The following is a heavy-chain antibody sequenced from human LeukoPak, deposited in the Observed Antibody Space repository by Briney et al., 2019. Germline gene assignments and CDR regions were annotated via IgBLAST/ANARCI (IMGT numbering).Heavy chain of an antibody. D-gene: IGHD2-15*01. CDR1: GYTLAELS. Sequence: GASVKVSCKVSGYTLAELSMHWGRQAPGKGLEWMGGFDPEHGETVYAQKFQGRLTMTEDTSTHTAYMELSSLRSDDTAVYYCATDPVGYCNADGCYSVDYWGQGTLVTVSS. CDR2: FDPEHGET. V-gene: IGHV1-24*01. J-gene: IGHJ4*02. CDR3: ATDPVGYCNADGCYSVDY.